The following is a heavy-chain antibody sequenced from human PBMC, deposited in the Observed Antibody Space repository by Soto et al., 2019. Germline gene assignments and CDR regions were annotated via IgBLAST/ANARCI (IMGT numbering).Heavy chain of an antibody. D-gene: IGHD3-16*02. CDR2: INHSGST. CDR3: ARFHYYNWGSYRYNWFDP. CDR1: GGSFSGYY. J-gene: IGHJ5*02. Sequence: SETLSLTCAVYGGSFSGYYWSWIRQPPGKGLEWIGEINHSGSTNYNPSLKSRVTISVDTSKNQFSLKLSSVTAADTAVYYCARFHYYNWGSYRYNWFDPWGHGTLVTVSS. V-gene: IGHV4-34*01.